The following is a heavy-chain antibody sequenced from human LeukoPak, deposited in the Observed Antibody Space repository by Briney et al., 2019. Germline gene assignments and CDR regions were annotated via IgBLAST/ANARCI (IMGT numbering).Heavy chain of an antibody. CDR3: TARGYLDWSFDDF. D-gene: IGHD3-9*01. J-gene: IGHJ4*02. Sequence: PSETLSLTCAVSGASLTGGSITGYYWSWIRQSPGKGLEWIGYIYNSANTKYNPSLKSRAIISIDTSKNQFSLNLTSVTSADTAVYYCTARGYLDWSFDDFWGQGTLVTVSS. CDR1: GASLTGGSITGYY. V-gene: IGHV4-61*08. CDR2: IYNSANT.